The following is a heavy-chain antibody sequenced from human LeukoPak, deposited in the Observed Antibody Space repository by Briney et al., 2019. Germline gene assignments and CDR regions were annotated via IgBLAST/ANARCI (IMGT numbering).Heavy chain of an antibody. Sequence: ASVKVSCKASGYTFTSYYMHWVRQAPGQGLEWMGIINPSGGSISYAQKFQGRVTMTRDTSTSTVYMELSSLRSEDTAVYYCACRCSGAYSSSGWGQGTMVTVSS. CDR3: ACRCSGAYSSSG. V-gene: IGHV1-46*01. CDR1: GYTFTSYY. CDR2: INPSGGSI. J-gene: IGHJ3*01. D-gene: IGHD6-13*01.